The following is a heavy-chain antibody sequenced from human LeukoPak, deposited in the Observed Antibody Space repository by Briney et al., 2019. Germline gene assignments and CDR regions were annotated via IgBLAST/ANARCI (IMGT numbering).Heavy chain of an antibody. CDR2: ISVIGGST. CDR1: GFTFSSYA. J-gene: IGHJ6*02. V-gene: IGHV3-23*01. D-gene: IGHD2-15*01. CDR3: AKDLCSGGSCYSVPYYGMDV. Sequence: GGSLRLSCAASGFTFSSYAMSWVRQAPGKGLEWVSAISVIGGSTYYADSVKGRFTISRDNSKNTLYLQMNSLRAEDTAVYYCAKDLCSGGSCYSVPYYGMDVWGQGTTVTVSS.